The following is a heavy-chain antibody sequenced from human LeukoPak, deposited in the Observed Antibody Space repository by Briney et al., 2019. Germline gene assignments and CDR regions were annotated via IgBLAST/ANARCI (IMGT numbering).Heavy chain of an antibody. D-gene: IGHD4-23*01. CDR1: GYTLTELS. J-gene: IGHJ4*02. CDR2: FDPEDGET. V-gene: IGHV1-24*01. CDR3: ATGIAVIRGGQPHGYYFDY. Sequence: ASVKVSCKVSGYTLTELSMHWVRQAPGKGLEWMGGFDPEDGETIYAQKFQGRVTMTEDTSTDTAYMELSSLRSEDTAVYYCATGIAVIRGGQPHGYYFDYWGQGTLVTVSS.